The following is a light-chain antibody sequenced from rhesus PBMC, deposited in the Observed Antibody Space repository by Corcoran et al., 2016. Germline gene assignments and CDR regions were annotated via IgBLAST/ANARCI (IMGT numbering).Light chain of an antibody. CDR3: QQYIRGPLT. V-gene: IGKV1-22*01. Sequence: DIQMTQSPSSLSASVGDTVTISCRASQRVMNWLAWYQQKPGKAPKLLIYRASQLQSGVPSRFCGGGSGTDFTLTISSLQSEDFATYFCQQYIRGPLTFGGGTKVDLK. J-gene: IGKJ4*01. CDR1: QRVMNW. CDR2: RAS.